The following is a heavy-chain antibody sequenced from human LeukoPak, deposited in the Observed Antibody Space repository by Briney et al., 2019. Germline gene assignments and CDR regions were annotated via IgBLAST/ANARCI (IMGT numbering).Heavy chain of an antibody. Sequence: ASVKVSCKASGYTFTNYGISWVRQAPGQGLEWMGWISAYSGHTKYVQKLQGRVTMTTDTSTSTASMELRSLRSDDTAVYYCARDLTHRRYCDNSGYQIVPASWGQGTLVTVSS. J-gene: IGHJ4*02. CDR1: GYTFTNYG. V-gene: IGHV1-18*01. CDR3: ARDLTHRRYCDNSGYQIVPAS. D-gene: IGHD3-22*01. CDR2: ISAYSGHT.